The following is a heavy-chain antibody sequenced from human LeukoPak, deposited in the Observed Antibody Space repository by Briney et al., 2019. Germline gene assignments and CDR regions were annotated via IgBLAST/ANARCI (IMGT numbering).Heavy chain of an antibody. Sequence: GGSLRLSCVASGFIVSSNYLSWVRQAPGKGLEWVSTIYTGGNTYYAASVKGRFTISRDFSKNTVFLHMNSLRAEDTAMYYCARGDDSGYYDYFDYWGQGALVTVSS. J-gene: IGHJ4*02. V-gene: IGHV3-53*01. CDR3: ARGDDSGYYDYFDY. CDR2: IYTGGNT. D-gene: IGHD3-22*01. CDR1: GFIVSSNY.